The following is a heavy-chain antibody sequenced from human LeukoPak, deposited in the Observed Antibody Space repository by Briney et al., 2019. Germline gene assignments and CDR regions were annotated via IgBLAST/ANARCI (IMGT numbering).Heavy chain of an antibody. Sequence: GRSLRLSCAASEFTFSSYAMHWVRQAPGKGLEWVADISFDGNNEHYADSVKGRFTISRDNSKNTLSLQMNSLRAEDTAVYYCANIIRKYTSGYYYFDYWGQGTLVTVSS. CDR1: EFTFSSYA. V-gene: IGHV3-30-3*01. CDR3: ANIIRKYTSGYYYFDY. D-gene: IGHD6-25*01. J-gene: IGHJ4*02. CDR2: ISFDGNNE.